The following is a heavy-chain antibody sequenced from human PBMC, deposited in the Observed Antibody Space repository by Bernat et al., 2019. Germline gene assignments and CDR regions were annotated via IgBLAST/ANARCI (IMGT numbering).Heavy chain of an antibody. V-gene: IGHV3-7*04. Sequence: EVQLVESGGGLVQPGGSLRLSCTASGFTFGSSWMTWVRQAPGKGLEWVANIKQDGSEKYYVDSVKGRFTISRDNAKNSLYLQMNSLRAEDTAVYYCARDVGTTSYFDSWGQGTLVTVSS. CDR1: GFTFGSSW. CDR3: ARDVGTTSYFDS. D-gene: IGHD1-7*01. J-gene: IGHJ4*02. CDR2: IKQDGSEK.